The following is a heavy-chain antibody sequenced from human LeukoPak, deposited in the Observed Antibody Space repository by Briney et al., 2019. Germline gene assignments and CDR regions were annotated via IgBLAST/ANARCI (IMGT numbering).Heavy chain of an antibody. D-gene: IGHD3/OR15-3a*01. Sequence: GGSLRLSCAGSGFYFTNHAMHWVRQAPGKGLEYVAAISSNGDSTYYADSAKGRFRISRDNSKNTLYLQMGRLGVEDMGVDYCARDPERAGFGLASVTDFWGRGTLVTVSS. V-gene: IGHV3-64*02. CDR2: ISSNGDST. CDR1: GFYFTNHA. CDR3: ARDPERAGFGLASVTDF. J-gene: IGHJ4*02.